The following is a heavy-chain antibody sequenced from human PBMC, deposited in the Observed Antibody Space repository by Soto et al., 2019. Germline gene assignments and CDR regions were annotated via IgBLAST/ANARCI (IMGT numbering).Heavy chain of an antibody. Sequence: SETLSLTCTVSGGSISSGGYYWSWIRQHPGKGLEWIGYINHSGSTNYNPSLKSRVTISVDTSKNQFSLKLSSVTAADTAVYYCARGRTFSPHYYYGSGSYRTYYGMDVWGQGTTVTVSS. V-gene: IGHV4-31*03. J-gene: IGHJ6*02. CDR1: GGSISSGGYY. CDR3: ARGRTFSPHYYYGSGSYRTYYGMDV. D-gene: IGHD3-10*01. CDR2: INHSGST.